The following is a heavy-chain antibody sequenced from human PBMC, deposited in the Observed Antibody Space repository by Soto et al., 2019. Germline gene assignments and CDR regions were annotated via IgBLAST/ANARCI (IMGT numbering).Heavy chain of an antibody. V-gene: IGHV4-30-4*08. CDR2: ISYSGST. CDR1: GGSISSGGYS. CDR3: ARVPFYDSHGRAYYFAY. J-gene: IGHJ4*02. D-gene: IGHD3-22*01. Sequence: SETLSLTCTVSGGSISSGGYSWSWIREHPGKGLEWIGYISYSGSTYYNPSLKSRVTISVDRSKNQFSLRLSSVTAADTAVYYCARVPFYDSHGRAYYFAYWGQGILVTVSS.